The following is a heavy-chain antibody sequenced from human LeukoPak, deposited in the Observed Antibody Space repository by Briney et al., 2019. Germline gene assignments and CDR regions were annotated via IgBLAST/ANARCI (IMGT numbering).Heavy chain of an antibody. CDR2: ISGSGGTT. CDR1: GFTFSGST. CDR3: AKDRGIVVVPTLFDY. Sequence: PPGGSLRLSCAASGFTFSGSTLSWVRQAPGKGLEWVSGISGSGGTTRHADSVKGRFTLSRDNSKNTLYLQMNSLRAEDTAVYYCAKDRGIVVVPTLFDYWGQGTLVTVSS. D-gene: IGHD2-2*01. V-gene: IGHV3-23*01. J-gene: IGHJ4*02.